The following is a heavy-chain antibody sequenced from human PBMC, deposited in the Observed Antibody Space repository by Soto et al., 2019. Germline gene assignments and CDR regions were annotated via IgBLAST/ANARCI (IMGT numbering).Heavy chain of an antibody. CDR1: GFTFSSYG. V-gene: IGHV3-33*01. D-gene: IGHD6-19*01. J-gene: IGHJ2*01. Sequence: QVQLEESGGGVVQPGRSLRLSCAASGFTFSSYGMHWVRQAPGKGLEWVAGIWYDGSNKYYADSVKGRFTISRDNSKNTLYLHMNSLGAEDTAVYYCAGIPQIAVAGTRFGYFDLWGRGTLVTVSS. CDR3: AGIPQIAVAGTRFGYFDL. CDR2: IWYDGSNK.